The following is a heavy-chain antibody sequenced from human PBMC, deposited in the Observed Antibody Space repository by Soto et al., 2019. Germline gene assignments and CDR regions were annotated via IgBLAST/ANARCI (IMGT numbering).Heavy chain of an antibody. J-gene: IGHJ4*02. Sequence: EVQLLESGGGLVQPGGSLRLSCAASGFTFSSYAMSWVRQAPGTGLEWVSAISGSGGSKYYAYSVKGRCTISRDNSKNTLYLQMNSLRAEDTAVYYCAKDQRRYGGRYSSGWYDYWGQGTLVSVAS. CDR2: ISGSGGSK. CDR1: GFTFSSYA. D-gene: IGHD6-19*01. V-gene: IGHV3-23*01. CDR3: AKDQRRYGGRYSSGWYDY.